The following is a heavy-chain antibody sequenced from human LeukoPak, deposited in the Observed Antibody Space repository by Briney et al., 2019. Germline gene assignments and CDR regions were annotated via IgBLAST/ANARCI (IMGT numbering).Heavy chain of an antibody. J-gene: IGHJ6*02. CDR2: IKQDGSEK. CDR1: VFTFSSYW. V-gene: IGHV3-7*01. CDR3: AIPPLSGTGSSRPLAGMDV. Sequence: GGSLRLSCAASVFTFSSYWMSWVRQAPGKGLEWVANIKQDGSEKYYVDSVKGRFTISRDNARNSLYLQMNSLRAEDTAVYYCAIPPLSGTGSSRPLAGMDVWGQGTTVTVSS. D-gene: IGHD3-10*01.